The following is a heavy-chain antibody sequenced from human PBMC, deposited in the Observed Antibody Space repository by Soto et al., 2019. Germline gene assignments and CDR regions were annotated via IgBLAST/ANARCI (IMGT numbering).Heavy chain of an antibody. D-gene: IGHD5-18*01. Sequence: EVQLLESGGGLVQPGGSLRLSCSASGSNFRSYAMSWVRQAPGKGLEWVSGISGSGDSTYYADSVKGRFTISRDNSKNTLYLQMNSLRAEDTAVYYCAKWKQLWLSNWFDPWGQGTLVTVSA. CDR2: ISGSGDST. V-gene: IGHV3-23*01. J-gene: IGHJ5*02. CDR1: GSNFRSYA. CDR3: AKWKQLWLSNWFDP.